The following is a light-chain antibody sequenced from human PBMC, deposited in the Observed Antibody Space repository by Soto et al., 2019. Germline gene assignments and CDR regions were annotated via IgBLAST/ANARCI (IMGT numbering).Light chain of an antibody. CDR2: AAS. CDR1: QSVSSN. CDR3: QQYGDSPWT. V-gene: IGKV3-15*01. Sequence: ETMMTQSPDTLSGSPGERASLSCWASQSVSSNLAWYQQGPGQAPRLLIYAASTRATGIPDRFSGSGSGTDFTLTISRLEPEDFAVYYCQQYGDSPWTFGQGTTVDIK. J-gene: IGKJ1*01.